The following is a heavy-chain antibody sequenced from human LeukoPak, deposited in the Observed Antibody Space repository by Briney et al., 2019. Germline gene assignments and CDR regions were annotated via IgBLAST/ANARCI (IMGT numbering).Heavy chain of an antibody. D-gene: IGHD2-2*01. Sequence: PGGSLRLSCAVSGFSFRDYAMSWVRQAPGKGLEWVSSISSSSSYIYYADSVKGRFTISRDNAKNSLYLQMNSLRAEDTAVYYCAREDCSSTSCFGFDYSGQGTLVTVSS. J-gene: IGHJ4*02. CDR2: ISSSSSYI. CDR3: AREDCSSTSCFGFDY. CDR1: GFSFRDYA. V-gene: IGHV3-21*01.